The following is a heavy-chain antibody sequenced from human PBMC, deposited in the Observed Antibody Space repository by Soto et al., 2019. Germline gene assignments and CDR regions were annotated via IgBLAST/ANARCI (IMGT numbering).Heavy chain of an antibody. CDR1: GGSFSGYY. CDR2: INHSGST. D-gene: IGHD4-4*01. J-gene: IGHJ6*03. V-gene: IGHV4-34*01. CDR3: ARGPGGYSNYPYYYYYMDV. Sequence: SETQSLTCAVYGGSFSGYYWSWIRQPPGKGLEWIGEINHSGSTNYNPSLKSRVTISVDTSKNQFSLKLSSVTAADTAVYYCARGPGGYSNYPYYYYYMDVWGKGTTVTVS.